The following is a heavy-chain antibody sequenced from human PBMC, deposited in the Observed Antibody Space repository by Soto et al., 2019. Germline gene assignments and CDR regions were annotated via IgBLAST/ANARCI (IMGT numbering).Heavy chain of an antibody. D-gene: IGHD3-3*01. CDR1: GGSISSSSYY. CDR3: ARQRDDFWSGDGYYFAY. Sequence: QLQLQESGPGLVKPSETLSLTCTVSGGSISSSSYYWGWIRQPPGKGLEWIGSIYYSGSTYYNPSLKSRVTISVDTSKNLFSLKLSSVTAADTAVYYCARQRDDFWSGDGYYFAYWGQGTLVTVSS. V-gene: IGHV4-39*01. CDR2: IYYSGST. J-gene: IGHJ4*02.